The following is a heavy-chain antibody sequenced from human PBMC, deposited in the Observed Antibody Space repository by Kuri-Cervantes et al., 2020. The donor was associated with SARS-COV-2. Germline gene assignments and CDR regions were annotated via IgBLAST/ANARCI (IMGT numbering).Heavy chain of an antibody. Sequence: SETLSLTCTVSGDSISSSSYYWGWIRQPPGKGLEWIGTIYYSGSTDYNPSLKSRVTISVDTSRNQFSLKLVSVTAADTAVYYCARRSSSSHYFDYWGQGTLVTVSS. CDR2: IYYSGST. V-gene: IGHV4-39*01. CDR3: ARRSSSSHYFDY. J-gene: IGHJ4*02. D-gene: IGHD6-6*01. CDR1: GDSISSSSYY.